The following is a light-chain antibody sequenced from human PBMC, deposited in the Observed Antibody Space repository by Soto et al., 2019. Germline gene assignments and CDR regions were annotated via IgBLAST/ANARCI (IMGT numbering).Light chain of an antibody. Sequence: DIQMTQSPSSLSASVGDRVTITCRASQSISNYLNWYQQKPGKAPKLLIYAASSLQSGVPSRFSGSGSGTDLTLTISSLQPEDFATYYCQQSYSSPITFSQGTRLEIK. V-gene: IGKV1-39*01. CDR1: QSISNY. CDR2: AAS. CDR3: QQSYSSPIT. J-gene: IGKJ5*01.